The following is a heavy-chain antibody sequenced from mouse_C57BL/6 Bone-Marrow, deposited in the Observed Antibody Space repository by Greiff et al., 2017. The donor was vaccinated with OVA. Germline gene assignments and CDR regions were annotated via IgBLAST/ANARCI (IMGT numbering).Heavy chain of an antibody. J-gene: IGHJ3*01. CDR2: INPYNGET. D-gene: IGHD2-3*01. CDR1: GYSFTGYF. CDR3: ARLGDGYYAFAY. V-gene: IGHV1-20*01. Sequence: EVQLQQSGPELVKPGDSVKISCKASGYSFTGYFMNWVMQSHGKSLEWIGRINPYNGETFYNQKFKGKATLTVDKSSSTAHMELRSLTSEDSAVYYCARLGDGYYAFAYWGQGTLVTVSA.